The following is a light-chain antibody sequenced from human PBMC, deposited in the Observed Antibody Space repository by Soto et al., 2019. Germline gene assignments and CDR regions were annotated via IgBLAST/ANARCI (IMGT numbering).Light chain of an antibody. CDR2: AAS. J-gene: IGKJ1*01. Sequence: AIQMTQSPSSLSASVGDRVTITCRARQDIKYDLGWYQQIPGKAPKLLIYAASRSQSGVPSRFSGSGSGTYFTLSISSLQPEDFATYYCLQYYNYPWTFGQGTKVDI. V-gene: IGKV1-6*01. CDR1: QDIKYD. CDR3: LQYYNYPWT.